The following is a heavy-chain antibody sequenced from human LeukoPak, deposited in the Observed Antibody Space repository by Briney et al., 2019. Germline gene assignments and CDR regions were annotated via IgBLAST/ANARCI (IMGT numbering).Heavy chain of an antibody. Sequence: PSETLSLTRFVSGGSISNTNYYWAWIRQPPGKGLEYIGSIYHNGRTYYNPSLTSRVTMSVDTSKNQFSLNLSSVTAADTAVYYCARPRKHDYYDMDVWGKGTTVTVSS. CDR3: ARPRKHDYYDMDV. V-gene: IGHV4-39*07. J-gene: IGHJ6*03. CDR1: GGSISNTNYY. CDR2: IYHNGRT.